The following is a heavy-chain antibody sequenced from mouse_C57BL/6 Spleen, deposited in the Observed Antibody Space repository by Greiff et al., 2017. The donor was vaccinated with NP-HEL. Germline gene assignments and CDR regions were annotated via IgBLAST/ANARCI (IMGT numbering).Heavy chain of an antibody. V-gene: IGHV1-53*01. Sequence: QVQLQQPGTELVKPGASVKLSCKASGYTFTSYWMHWVKQRPGQGLEWIGNINPRNGGTNYNEKFKSKATLTVDKSSSTAYMQLSSLTSEDSAVYYCAREGYEYDGTWFAYWGQGTLVTVSA. CDR2: INPRNGGT. CDR1: GYTFTSYW. CDR3: AREGYEYDGTWFAY. D-gene: IGHD2-4*01. J-gene: IGHJ3*01.